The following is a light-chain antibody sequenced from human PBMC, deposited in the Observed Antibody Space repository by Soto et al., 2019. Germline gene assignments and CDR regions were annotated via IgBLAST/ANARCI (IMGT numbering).Light chain of an antibody. V-gene: IGLV2-14*03. Sequence: ALTQPASVSGSPGQSITISCTGTSSDVGGYNYVSWYQHHPGKAPKLIIFDVSNRPSGISNRFSGSKSGNTASLTISGLQAEDGADYYCISYTSSSPYVFGTGTKVTVL. CDR1: SSDVGGYNY. CDR2: DVS. J-gene: IGLJ1*01. CDR3: ISYTSSSPYV.